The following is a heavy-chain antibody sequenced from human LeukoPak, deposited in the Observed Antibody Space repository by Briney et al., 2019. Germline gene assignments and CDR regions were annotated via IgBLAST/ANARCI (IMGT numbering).Heavy chain of an antibody. V-gene: IGHV4-39*01. CDR1: GGSISSSSYY. D-gene: IGHD2-2*01. Sequence: PSETLSLTCTVSGGSISSSSYYWGWIRQPPGKGLEWIGSIYYSGSTYYNPSLKSRVTISVDTSKNQFSLKLSSVTAADTAVYYCASAVIVVVPAAIAWRHGMDVWGQGTTVTVSS. J-gene: IGHJ6*02. CDR2: IYYSGST. CDR3: ASAVIVVVPAAIAWRHGMDV.